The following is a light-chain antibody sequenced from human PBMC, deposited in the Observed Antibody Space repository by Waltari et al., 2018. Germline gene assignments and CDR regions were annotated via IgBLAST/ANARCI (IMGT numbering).Light chain of an antibody. CDR3: QQYHDYSA. CDR1: QSILTW. V-gene: IGKV1-5*03. CDR2: KAF. Sequence: DTQMTQSPSTLSASVGDSVTITCRASQSILTWLAWYQQKPGKAPRLLIYKAFNLESGVPGRFSGSASGTEFNLTISSLQPDDSATYYCQQYHDYSAFGQGTKLEIK. J-gene: IGKJ2*01.